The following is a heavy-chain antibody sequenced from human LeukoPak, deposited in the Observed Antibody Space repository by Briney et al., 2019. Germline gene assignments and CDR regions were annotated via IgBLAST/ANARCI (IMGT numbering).Heavy chain of an antibody. CDR3: AREYEGPDYYYDSSGYGYYFDY. J-gene: IGHJ4*02. Sequence: PGGSLRLSCAASGFTFSNAWMSWVRQAPGKGLEWVSAISGSGGSTYYADSVKGRFTISRDNSKNTLYLQMNSLRAEDTAVYYCAREYEGPDYYYDSSGYGYYFDYWGQGTLVTVSS. D-gene: IGHD3-22*01. CDR2: ISGSGGST. V-gene: IGHV3-23*01. CDR1: GFTFSNAW.